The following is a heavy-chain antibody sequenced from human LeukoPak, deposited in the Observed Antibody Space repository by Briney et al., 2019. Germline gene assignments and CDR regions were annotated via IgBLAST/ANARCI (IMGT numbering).Heavy chain of an antibody. CDR2: IYYSGST. CDR3: ARPYAGYSTYKGGHDYYYYYYMDV. J-gene: IGHJ6*03. V-gene: IGHV4-31*03. Sequence: SETLSLTCTVSGVSISSGGYYWSWIRQHPGKGLEWFGHIYYSGSTYYNPSSKSRVTISVDTSKNQCSLTLTSVTAADTAVYYCARPYAGYSTYKGGHDYYYYYYMDVWGKGTTVTVSS. CDR1: GVSISSGGYY. D-gene: IGHD4-11*01.